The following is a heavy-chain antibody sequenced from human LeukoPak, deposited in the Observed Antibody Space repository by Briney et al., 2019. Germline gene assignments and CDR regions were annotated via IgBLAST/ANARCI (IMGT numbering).Heavy chain of an antibody. Sequence: PGRSLRLSCAASGFTFNTYAMQWVRQAPGKGLEWVSLISYDGGNKYYADSVKGRFTISRDNSKNTLHLQMDSLRPEDTAVYYCARGLQTIFGVVISGGDYWGQGTLVTVSS. CDR1: GFTFNTYA. CDR2: ISYDGGNK. V-gene: IGHV3-30-3*01. CDR3: ARGLQTIFGVVISGGDY. J-gene: IGHJ4*02. D-gene: IGHD3-3*01.